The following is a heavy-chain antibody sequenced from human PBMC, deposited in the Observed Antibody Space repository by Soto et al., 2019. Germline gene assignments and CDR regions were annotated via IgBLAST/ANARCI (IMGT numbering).Heavy chain of an antibody. Sequence: QVQLQESGPGLVKPSQTLSLTCTVSGGSISSGGYYWSWIRQHPGKGLEWIGYIYYSRSTCYNPSLKSRVSIAVDTSKNQSSLKLSSVTAADTAVYYCAREGRSIAAFDYWGQGTLVTVSS. V-gene: IGHV4-31*03. J-gene: IGHJ4*02. CDR1: GGSISSGGYY. D-gene: IGHD6-6*01. CDR3: AREGRSIAAFDY. CDR2: IYYSRST.